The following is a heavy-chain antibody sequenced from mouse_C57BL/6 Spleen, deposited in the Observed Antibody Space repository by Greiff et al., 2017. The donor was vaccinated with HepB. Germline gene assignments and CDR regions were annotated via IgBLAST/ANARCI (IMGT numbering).Heavy chain of an antibody. J-gene: IGHJ2*01. V-gene: IGHV1-82*01. Sequence: QVQLQQSGPELVKPGASVKISCKASGYAFSSSWMNWVKQRPGTGLEWIGRIYPGDGDTNYNGKFKGKATLTADKSSSTAYMQLSSLTSEDSAVYVCARTLDDYGSSYLDYWGQGTTLTVSS. D-gene: IGHD1-1*01. CDR3: ARTLDDYGSSYLDY. CDR1: GYAFSSSW. CDR2: IYPGDGDT.